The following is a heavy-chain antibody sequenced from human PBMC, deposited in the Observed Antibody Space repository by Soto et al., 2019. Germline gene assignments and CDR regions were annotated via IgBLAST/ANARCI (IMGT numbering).Heavy chain of an antibody. J-gene: IGHJ6*04. Sequence: GGSLRLSCAASGVTFSSYGMHWVRQAPGKGLEWVAVIWYDGSNKYYADSVKGRFTISRDNSKNTLYLQMNSLRAEDTAVYYCARDPYYDFWSGYKYYYYGMEVWGKGTTVTVSS. CDR3: ARDPYYDFWSGYKYYYYGMEV. CDR1: GVTFSSYG. CDR2: IWYDGSNK. V-gene: IGHV3-33*01. D-gene: IGHD3-3*01.